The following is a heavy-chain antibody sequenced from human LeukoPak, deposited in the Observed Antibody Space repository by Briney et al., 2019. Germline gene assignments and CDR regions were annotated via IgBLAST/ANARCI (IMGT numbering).Heavy chain of an antibody. J-gene: IGHJ4*02. CDR2: FHTDVGT. CDR1: GFTFSSYD. CDR3: ARGSGPGVTTIDS. D-gene: IGHD4-17*01. Sequence: AGSMRPSCAVSGFTFSSYDMRWDRQVAGGVMGWVSAFHTDVGTYYLDSVKGRSTISREDAKNSLYLQMNTLRAGDTAVYYCARGSGPGVTTIDSWGQGTLVIVSS. V-gene: IGHV3-13*01.